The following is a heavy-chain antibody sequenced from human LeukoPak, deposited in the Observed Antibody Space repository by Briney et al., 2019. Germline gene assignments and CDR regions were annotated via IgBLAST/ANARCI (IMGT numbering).Heavy chain of an antibody. V-gene: IGHV3-53*01. Sequence: PGGSLRLSCAASGFTVSSNYMSWFRQAPGKGLEWVSVIYSGGSTYYADSVKGRFTISRDNSKNTLYLQMNSLRAEDTAVYYCARSPGAYCGGDCYPYYFDYWGQGTLVTVPS. CDR3: ARSPGAYCGGDCYPYYFDY. CDR1: GFTVSSNY. J-gene: IGHJ4*02. CDR2: IYSGGST. D-gene: IGHD2-21*02.